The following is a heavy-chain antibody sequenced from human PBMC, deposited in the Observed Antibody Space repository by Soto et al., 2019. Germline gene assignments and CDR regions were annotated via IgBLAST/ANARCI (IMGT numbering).Heavy chain of an antibody. Sequence: QVQLVQSGAEVKKPGSSVKVSCKASGCTFSSYAISWVRQAPGQGLEWMGGIIPIFGTANYAQKFQGRVTITADEPTSTAYVELSRLRSEDTDVYYCARPAEYDSSGYFSYWGKGALVTVVS. J-gene: IGHJ4*02. CDR1: GCTFSSYA. CDR2: IIPIFGTA. CDR3: ARPAEYDSSGYFSY. V-gene: IGHV1-69*12. D-gene: IGHD3-22*01.